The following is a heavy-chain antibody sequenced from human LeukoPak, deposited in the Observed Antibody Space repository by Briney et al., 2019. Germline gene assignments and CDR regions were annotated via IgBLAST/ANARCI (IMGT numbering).Heavy chain of an antibody. CDR2: VFFNGDT. CDR1: GGSISSSSYH. V-gene: IGHV4-39*07. J-gene: IGHJ4*02. CDR3: ARYYYGSGSYGDPDY. Sequence: PSETLSLTCTYSGGSISSSSYHWGWIRQSPGKGLEWVASVFFNGDTYYNPSLKSRVTISVDTSKNQFYLKLSSVTAADTAMYYCARYYYGSGSYGDPDYWGQGTLVTVSS. D-gene: IGHD3-10*01.